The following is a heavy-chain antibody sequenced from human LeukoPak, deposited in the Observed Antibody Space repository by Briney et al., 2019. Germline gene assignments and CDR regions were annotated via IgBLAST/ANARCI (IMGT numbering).Heavy chain of an antibody. CDR2: IYSSGTT. J-gene: IGHJ4*02. CDR1: GGSISSYY. V-gene: IGHV4-59*01. Sequence: PSETLSLTCTVSGGSISSYYWNWIRQLPGKVLEWIGSIYSSGTTKYNPSLKSRVTISVDTSKSQFSLKLTSVTAADTAVYYCARGEDWKSTTFDYWGQGTLVTVAS. D-gene: IGHD1-1*01. CDR3: ARGEDWKSTTFDY.